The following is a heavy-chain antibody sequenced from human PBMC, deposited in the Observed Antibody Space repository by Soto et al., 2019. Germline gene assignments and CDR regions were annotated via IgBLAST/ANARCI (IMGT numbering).Heavy chain of an antibody. Sequence: PGGSLRLSCTASGFTFSEYSMSWVRQAPGKGLEWVSSITHSGTYVYYADSVKDRFTISRDSASNSLFLQMTSLRAEDTAVYHCARARGNDWYSDYWGQGT. V-gene: IGHV3-21*01. CDR2: ITHSGTYV. CDR1: GFTFSEYS. CDR3: ARARGNDWYSDY. D-gene: IGHD5-12*01. J-gene: IGHJ4*02.